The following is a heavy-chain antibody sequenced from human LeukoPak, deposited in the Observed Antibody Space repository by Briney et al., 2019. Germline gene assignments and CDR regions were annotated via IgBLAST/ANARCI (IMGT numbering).Heavy chain of an antibody. CDR2: IKQDGSEK. CDR1: GLTFSTYS. J-gene: IGHJ4*02. CDR3: ARRRCSSTSCFFDY. D-gene: IGHD2-2*01. V-gene: IGHV3-7*01. Sequence: GGSLRLSCGASGLTFSTYSMNWVRQAPGKGLEWVANIKQDGSEKYYVDSVKGRFTISRDNAKNSLYLQVNSLRAEDTAVYYCARRRCSSTSCFFDYWGQGTLVTVSS.